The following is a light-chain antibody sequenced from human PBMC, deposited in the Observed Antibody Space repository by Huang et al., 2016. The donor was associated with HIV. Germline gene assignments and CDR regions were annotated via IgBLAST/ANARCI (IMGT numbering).Light chain of an antibody. CDR3: HQYNNWPQT. CDR1: PSVSSN. Sequence: EIVMTQSPATLSVSPGERATLSCRASPSVSSNLAWYQHKPGQAPRLLIYAASARASGIPARFSGSGSGTEFTLTISSLQSEDFAVYYCHQYNNWPQTFGQGTKVEIK. V-gene: IGKV3-15*01. CDR2: AAS. J-gene: IGKJ1*01.